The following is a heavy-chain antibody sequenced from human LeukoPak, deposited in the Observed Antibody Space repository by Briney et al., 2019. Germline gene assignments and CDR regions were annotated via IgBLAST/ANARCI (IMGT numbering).Heavy chain of an antibody. V-gene: IGHV3-30*02. CDR2: LRFDGSTE. CDR1: GLPSNVYA. CDR3: AREVGATPLDY. Sequence: GGSLRLSCAASGLPSNVYAMHWVRQAPGKGLEWVAVLRFDGSTERYADSVKGRFTISRDKSKNTLYLQMNSLRPEDTAVYYCAREVGATPLDYWGQGTLLTVSS. D-gene: IGHD1-26*01. J-gene: IGHJ4*02.